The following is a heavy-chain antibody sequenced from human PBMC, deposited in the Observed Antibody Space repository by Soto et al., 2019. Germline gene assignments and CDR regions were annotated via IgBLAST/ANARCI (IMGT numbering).Heavy chain of an antibody. Sequence: ASVKVSCKASGGIFSNFAFNWMRQAPGQGLEWMGGIIPTLGTPHYAQKFLGRVTITADESTRTVYMEMSSLTVEDTAVYYCARVGLGAYDYWG. J-gene: IGHJ4*01. V-gene: IGHV1-69*13. CDR3: ARVGLGAYDY. CDR1: GGIFSNFA. CDR2: IIPTLGTP. D-gene: IGHD6-19*01.